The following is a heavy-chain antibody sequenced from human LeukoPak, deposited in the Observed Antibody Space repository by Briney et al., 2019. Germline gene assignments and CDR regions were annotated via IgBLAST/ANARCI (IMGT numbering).Heavy chain of an antibody. CDR2: IYYSGST. V-gene: IGHV4-59*08. CDR3: ARLFPNHGWYFDL. Sequence: SETLSLTCTVSGGSISSYYWSWIRQPPGKGLEWIGYIYYSGSTNYNPSLKSRVTISVDTSKNQFSLKLSSVTAADTAVYYCARLFPNHGWYFDLWGRGTLVTVSS. CDR1: GGSISSYY. D-gene: IGHD3-9*01. J-gene: IGHJ2*01.